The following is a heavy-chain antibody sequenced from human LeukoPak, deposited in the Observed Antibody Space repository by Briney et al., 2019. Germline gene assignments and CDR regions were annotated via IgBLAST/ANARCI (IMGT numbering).Heavy chain of an antibody. CDR3: ARDLSEAAAGKSAYYYYYGMDV. Sequence: SVKLSCKASGYTFTGYYTHWVPHAPGQGLECMGWINPNSGGTNCTQKFQGRVTMTRDTSISTAYMELSRLRSDDRAVYYCARDLSEAAAGKSAYYYYYGMDVWGQGTTVTVSS. V-gene: IGHV1-2*02. CDR2: INPNSGGT. D-gene: IGHD6-13*01. J-gene: IGHJ6*02. CDR1: GYTFTGYY.